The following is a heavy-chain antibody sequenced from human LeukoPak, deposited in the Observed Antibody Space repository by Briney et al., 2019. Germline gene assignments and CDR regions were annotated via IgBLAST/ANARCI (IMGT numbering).Heavy chain of an antibody. CDR2: ISGSGDRT. J-gene: IGHJ4*02. CDR3: AKTNTYYYDSSGQYYFDY. CDR1: GFTFSSYA. D-gene: IGHD3-22*01. V-gene: IGHV3-23*01. Sequence: PGGSLRLSCAASGFTFSSYAMTWARQTPEKGLEWVSAISGSGDRTYYADSVKGRFTISRDNSKNTLYLQMNSLRAEDTAVYYCAKTNTYYYDSSGQYYFDYWGQGTLVTVSS.